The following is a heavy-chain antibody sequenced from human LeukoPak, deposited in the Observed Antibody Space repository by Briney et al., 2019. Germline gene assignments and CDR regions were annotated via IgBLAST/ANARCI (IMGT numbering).Heavy chain of an antibody. CDR3: ARVRPPYCGGDCYSNWFDP. V-gene: IGHV3-33*01. Sequence: GGSLRLSCAASGFTFSSYGMHWVRQAPGKGLEWVALIWYDGSNKYYADSVKGRFTISRDNSKNTLYLQMDSLRAEDTAMYYCARVRPPYCGGDCYSNWFDPWGQGTLVTVSS. D-gene: IGHD2-21*02. J-gene: IGHJ5*02. CDR2: IWYDGSNK. CDR1: GFTFSSYG.